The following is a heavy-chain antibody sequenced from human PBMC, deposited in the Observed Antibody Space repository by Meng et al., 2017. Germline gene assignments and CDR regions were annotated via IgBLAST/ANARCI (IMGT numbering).Heavy chain of an antibody. D-gene: IGHD4-17*01. CDR1: GFTFSSYA. J-gene: IGHJ4*02. V-gene: IGHV3-30*04. CDR3: ARGDYGDYG. CDR2: ISYDGSNK. Sequence: GGSLRLSCAASGFTFSSYAMHWVRQAPGKGLEWVAVISYDGSNKCYADSVKGRFTISRDNSKNTLYLQMNSLRAEDTAVYYCARGDYGDYGWGPGTLVTVSS.